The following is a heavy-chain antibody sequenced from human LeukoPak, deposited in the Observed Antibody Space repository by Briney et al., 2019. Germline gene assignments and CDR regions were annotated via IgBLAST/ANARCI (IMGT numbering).Heavy chain of an antibody. CDR3: ARDSTDSGSSLVYYYYYYMDV. Sequence: SETLSLTCTVSGGSISSYYWSWIRQPAGKGLEWIGRIYTSGSTTYNPSLKSRVTMSIDTSKNQFSLKLSSVTAADTAVYYCARDSTDSGSSLVYYYYYYMDVWGKGTTVSVSS. J-gene: IGHJ6*03. CDR2: IYTSGST. CDR1: GGSISSYY. D-gene: IGHD1-26*01. V-gene: IGHV4-4*07.